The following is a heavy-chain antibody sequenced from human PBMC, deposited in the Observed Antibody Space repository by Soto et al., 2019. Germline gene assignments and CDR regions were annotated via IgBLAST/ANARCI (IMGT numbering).Heavy chain of an antibody. V-gene: IGHV4-34*01. CDR2: INQSGGT. CDR1: GGSFSDYY. Sequence: PSETLSLTCAVYGGSFSDYYWSWIRQPPGKGLEWIGEINQSGGTNYNPSLKSRVTISLDTSKNQFSLKLSSVTAADTAVYYCARGYCSSSSCFLYFHYWGQGTLVTVSS. D-gene: IGHD2-2*01. CDR3: ARGYCSSSSCFLYFHY. J-gene: IGHJ4*02.